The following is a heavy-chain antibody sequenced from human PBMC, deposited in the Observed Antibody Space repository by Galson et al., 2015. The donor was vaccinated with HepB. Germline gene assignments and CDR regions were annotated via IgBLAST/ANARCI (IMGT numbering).Heavy chain of an antibody. CDR3: AKEHHPGGVLVTAPRSRYYFDY. J-gene: IGHJ4*02. V-gene: IGHV3-23*01. CDR2: ISGSGGST. Sequence: SLRLSCAASGFTFSSYAMSWVRQAPGKGLEWVSAISGSGGSTYYADSVKGRFTISRDKSKNTLYLQMNSLRAEDTAVYYCAKEHHPGGVLVTAPRSRYYFDYWGQGTLVTVSS. CDR1: GFTFSSYA. D-gene: IGHD2-21*02.